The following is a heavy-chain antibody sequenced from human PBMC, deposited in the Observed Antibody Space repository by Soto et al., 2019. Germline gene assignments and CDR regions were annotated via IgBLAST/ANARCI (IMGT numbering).Heavy chain of an antibody. CDR3: ARGTAYYYYYGMDV. V-gene: IGHV1-2*04. J-gene: IGHJ6*02. Sequence: GASVKVSCKASGYTFTGHYMHCVRQAPGQGLEWMGWINPNSGGTNYAQKFQGWVTVTRDTSISTAYMELSRLRSDDTAVYYCARGTAYYYYYGMDVWGQGTTVTVSS. CDR2: INPNSGGT. CDR1: GYTFTGHY.